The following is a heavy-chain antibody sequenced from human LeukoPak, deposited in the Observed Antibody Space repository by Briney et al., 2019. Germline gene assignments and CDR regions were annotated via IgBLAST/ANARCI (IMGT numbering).Heavy chain of an antibody. CDR1: GFTFSDYY. CDR2: ISSSGSTI. J-gene: IGHJ4*02. V-gene: IGHV3-11*01. CDR3: ARDKGPAAGSFVYFDY. Sequence: GGSLRLSCAASGFTFSDYYMSWIRQAPGKGLEWVSYISSSGSTIYYADSVKGRFTISRDNAKNSLYLQMNSLRAEDTAVYYCARDKGPAAGSFVYFDYWGQGNLVTVSS. D-gene: IGHD6-13*01.